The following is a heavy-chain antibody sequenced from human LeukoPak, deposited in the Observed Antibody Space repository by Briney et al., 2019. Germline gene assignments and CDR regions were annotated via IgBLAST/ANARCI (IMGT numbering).Heavy chain of an antibody. CDR1: GGSISSYY. V-gene: IGHV4-59*01. D-gene: IGHD4-11*01. CDR2: IYYSGST. Sequence: SETLSLTCTVSGGSISSYYWSWIRQPPGKGLEWIGYIYYSGSTNYNPSHKSRVTISVDTSKNQFSLKLSSVTAADTAVYYCAREEALHAFDYWGQGTLVTVSS. CDR3: AREEALHAFDY. J-gene: IGHJ4*02.